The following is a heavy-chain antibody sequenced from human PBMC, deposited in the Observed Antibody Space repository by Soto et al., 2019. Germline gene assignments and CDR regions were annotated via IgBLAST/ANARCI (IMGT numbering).Heavy chain of an antibody. V-gene: IGHV4-39*01. CDR2: IYYAGGT. CDR3: ASEGFPRKYHFDN. Sequence: PPETLSLTCTVSGGSVSTTTSFWAWIRQTPEKGLEWIGTIYYAGGTYYNPSLKSRVSISVDPSKDQFSLKLTSVTAADTGVYYCASEGFPRKYHFDNWGQGALVTVSS. D-gene: IGHD2-2*02. J-gene: IGHJ4*02. CDR1: GGSVSTTTSF.